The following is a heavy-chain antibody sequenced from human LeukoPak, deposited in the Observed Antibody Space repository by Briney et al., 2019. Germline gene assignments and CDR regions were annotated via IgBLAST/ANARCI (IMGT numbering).Heavy chain of an antibody. CDR3: ARQVGWMIRPRGGYYFDY. J-gene: IGHJ4*02. CDR2: IYYSGST. Sequence: PSETLSLTCTVSGGSISSSSYYWGWIRQPPGKGLEWIGSIYYSGSTYYNPSFKSRVTISVDTSKNQFSLKLSSVTAADTAVYYCARQVGWMIRPRGGYYFDYWGQGTLVTVSS. V-gene: IGHV4-39*01. CDR1: GGSISSSSYY. D-gene: IGHD3-16*01.